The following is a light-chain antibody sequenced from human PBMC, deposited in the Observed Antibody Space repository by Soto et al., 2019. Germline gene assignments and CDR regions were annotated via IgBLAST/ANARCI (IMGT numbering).Light chain of an antibody. Sequence: DIQMTQSPSSLSASVGDRVAITCRASQSISSYLNWYKQKPGKAPKLLIYAASSLQSGVQSRFSGIVSGTDFTFTISSLQPEDFATYYCQQSYSNPWTFGQGTKV. J-gene: IGKJ1*01. CDR2: AAS. CDR1: QSISSY. CDR3: QQSYSNPWT. V-gene: IGKV1-39*01.